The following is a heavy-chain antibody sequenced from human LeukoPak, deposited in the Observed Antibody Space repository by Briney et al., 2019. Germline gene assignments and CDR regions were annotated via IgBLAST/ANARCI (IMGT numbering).Heavy chain of an antibody. CDR2: ISYDGSNK. CDR3: ARADYYDSSGYYGY. D-gene: IGHD3-22*01. CDR1: GFTFSSYA. J-gene: IGHJ4*02. Sequence: GGSLRLSCAASGFTFSSYAMHWVRQAPGKGLEWVAVISYDGSNKYYADSVKGRFTISRDNSKNTLYLRMNSLRAEDTAVYYCARADYYDSSGYYGYWGQGTLVTVSS. V-gene: IGHV3-30-3*01.